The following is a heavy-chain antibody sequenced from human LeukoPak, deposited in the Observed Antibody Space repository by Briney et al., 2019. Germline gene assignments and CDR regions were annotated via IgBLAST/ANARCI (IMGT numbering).Heavy chain of an antibody. V-gene: IGHV1-2*02. CDR3: ARGQRWLQPNGDY. CDR1: GYTFTGYY. CDR2: VNPNSGGT. J-gene: IGHJ4*02. D-gene: IGHD5-24*01. Sequence: ASVKVSCKASGYTFTGYYMHWVRQAPGQGLEWMGWVNPNSGGTNYAQKFQGRVTMTRDTSISTAYMELSRLRSDDTAVYYCARGQRWLQPNGDYWGQGTLVTVSS.